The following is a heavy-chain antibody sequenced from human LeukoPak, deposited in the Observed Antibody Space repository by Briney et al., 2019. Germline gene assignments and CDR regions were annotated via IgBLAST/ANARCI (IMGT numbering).Heavy chain of an antibody. CDR2: ISGSGGST. D-gene: IGHD5-18*01. Sequence: AGGSLRLTCAASGFTFSSYAMSCVRQAPGKGLEWVSAISGSGGSTYYTGSVKGRFTISRDNSKNTLYLQMNSLRAEDTAVYYCAKRIGYSYGPGMFDYWGQGTLVTVSS. J-gene: IGHJ4*02. CDR1: GFTFSSYA. V-gene: IGHV3-23*01. CDR3: AKRIGYSYGPGMFDY.